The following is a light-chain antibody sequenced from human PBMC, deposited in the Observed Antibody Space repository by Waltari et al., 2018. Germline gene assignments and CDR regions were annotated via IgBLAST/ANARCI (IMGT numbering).Light chain of an antibody. Sequence: EVVMTQSPATLSISPGERATLSCRASQSISINLAWYQNKPGQAPRLLIYGASTRATGIPARFSGSGSGTDFTLTISSLQSEDSAVYFCQQYNSLITFGRRTKVEIK. V-gene: IGKV3-15*01. CDR3: QQYNSLIT. J-gene: IGKJ4*01. CDR1: QSISIN. CDR2: GAS.